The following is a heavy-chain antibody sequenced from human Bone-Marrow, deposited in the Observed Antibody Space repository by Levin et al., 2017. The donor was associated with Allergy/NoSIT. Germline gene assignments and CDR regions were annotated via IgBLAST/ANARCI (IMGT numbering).Heavy chain of an antibody. V-gene: IGHV4-39*01. CDR2: IYYSGST. Sequence: SETLSLTCTVSGGSISSSSYYWGWIRQPPGKGLEWIGSIYYSGSTYYNPSLKSRVTISVDTSKNQFSLKLSSVTAADTAVYYCARPSYWNYAHGDYWGQGTLVTVSS. D-gene: IGHD1-7*01. CDR3: ARPSYWNYAHGDY. J-gene: IGHJ4*02. CDR1: GGSISSSSYY.